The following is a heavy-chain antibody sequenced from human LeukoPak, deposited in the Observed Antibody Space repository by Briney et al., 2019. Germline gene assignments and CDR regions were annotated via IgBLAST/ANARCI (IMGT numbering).Heavy chain of an antibody. D-gene: IGHD2-2*01. CDR3: AREWQYAPDY. Sequence: QPGGSLRLSCAASGFNFNIYHMNWVRQAPGKGLEWPSSISSRSDTIYYADSVRGRFTLSRDNAENSLYLQMRSLTDEDTAVYYCAREWQYAPDYWGQGTLVTVSS. V-gene: IGHV3-48*02. CDR2: ISSRSDTI. CDR1: GFNFNIYH. J-gene: IGHJ4*02.